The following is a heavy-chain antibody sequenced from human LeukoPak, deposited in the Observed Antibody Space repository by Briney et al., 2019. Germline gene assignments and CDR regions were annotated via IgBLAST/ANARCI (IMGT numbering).Heavy chain of an antibody. J-gene: IGHJ4*02. V-gene: IGHV3-21*01. CDR1: GFTFSRYS. CDR3: ARGRYSGSYLLDY. D-gene: IGHD1-26*01. CDR2: ISGSSSYI. Sequence: PGGSLRLSCAASGFTFSRYSMNWVRQAPEKGLEWVSSISGSSSYIYYADSVKGRFTISRDNAKNSLYLQMNSLRAEDTALYYCARGRYSGSYLLDYWGQGTLVTVSS.